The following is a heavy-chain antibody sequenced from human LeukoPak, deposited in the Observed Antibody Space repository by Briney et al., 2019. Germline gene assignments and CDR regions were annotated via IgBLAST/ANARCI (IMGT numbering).Heavy chain of an antibody. CDR2: IYHSGST. V-gene: IGHV4-30-2*01. CDR1: RGSISSGGYS. J-gene: IGHJ3*02. Sequence: SQTLSLTCAVSRGSISSGGYSWSWIRQPPGKGLEWIGYIYHSGSTHYNPSLKSRVTISVDRSKNQFSLKLSSVTAADTAVYYCARADRHSSGYFDAFDIWGQGTMVTVSS. CDR3: ARADRHSSGYFDAFDI. D-gene: IGHD3-22*01.